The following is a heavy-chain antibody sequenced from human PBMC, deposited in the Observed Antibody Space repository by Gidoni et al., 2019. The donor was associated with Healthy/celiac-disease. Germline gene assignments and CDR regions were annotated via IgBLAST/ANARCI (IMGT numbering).Heavy chain of an antibody. Sequence: EVQLLESGGGLVQPGGSLRLSCAASGFTFSSYAMSWVRQAPGKGLEWVSAISGSGGSTYYEDSVKGRFTISRDNSKNTLYLQMNSLRAEDTAVYYCAKGPGAVGYYFDYWGQGTLVTVSS. V-gene: IGHV3-23*01. CDR1: GFTFSSYA. CDR2: ISGSGGST. CDR3: AKGPGAVGYYFDY. J-gene: IGHJ4*02. D-gene: IGHD6-19*01.